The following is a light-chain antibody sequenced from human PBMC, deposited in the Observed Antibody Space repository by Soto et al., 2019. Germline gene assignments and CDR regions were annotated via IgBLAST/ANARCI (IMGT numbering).Light chain of an antibody. CDR1: KSVSDS. CDR2: DTS. CDR3: QQRSNWPRT. V-gene: IGKV3-11*01. J-gene: IGKJ5*01. Sequence: EIVLTQSPATLSLSPGERATLSCRASKSVSDSLVWYQQKPGQAPRLLIYDTSNRATGIPARFSGSGSGTDFTLTISSLEPEDFAIYYCQQRSNWPRTFGQGTRLEIK.